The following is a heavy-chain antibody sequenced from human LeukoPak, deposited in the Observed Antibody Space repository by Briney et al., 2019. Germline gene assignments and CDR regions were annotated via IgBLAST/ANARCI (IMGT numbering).Heavy chain of an antibody. CDR2: IYYSGST. J-gene: IGHJ5*02. CDR3: ARLQYCSGTSCYWFDP. V-gene: IGHV4-59*12. Sequence: PSETLSLTCTVSGGSISSYYWSWIRQPPGTGLEWIGYIYYSGSTNYNPSLKSRVTISVDTSKNQFSLRLSSVTAADTAVYYCARLQYCSGTSCYWFDPWGQGTLVTVSS. D-gene: IGHD2-2*01. CDR1: GGSISSYY.